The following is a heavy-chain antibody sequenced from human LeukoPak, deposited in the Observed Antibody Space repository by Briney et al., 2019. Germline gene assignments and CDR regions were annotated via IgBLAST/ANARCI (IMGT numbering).Heavy chain of an antibody. Sequence: ASVKVSCKASGYTFTSYAMNWVRQAPGQGLEWMGWINTNTGNPTYAQGFTGRFVFSLDTSVSTAYLQISSLKAEDTAVYYCVREVVLMVYAMQVEHAFDIWGQGTMVTVSS. D-gene: IGHD2-8*01. V-gene: IGHV7-4-1*02. CDR2: INTNTGNP. J-gene: IGHJ3*02. CDR3: VREVVLMVYAMQVEHAFDI. CDR1: GYTFTSYA.